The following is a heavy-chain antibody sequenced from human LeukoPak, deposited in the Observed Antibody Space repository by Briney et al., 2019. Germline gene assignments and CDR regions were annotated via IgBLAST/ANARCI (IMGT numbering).Heavy chain of an antibody. CDR1: GYTFTGYY. D-gene: IGHD2-15*01. V-gene: IGHV1-2*02. CDR2: INPNSGGT. Sequence: ASVKVSCKASGYTFTGYYLHWVRQAPGQGLEWMGWINPNSGGTNYAQNFQGRVTMTRDTSISTAYMELSRLRSDDTAVYYCARDVGGGSLNWFDPWGQGTLVSVSS. CDR3: ARDVGGGSLNWFDP. J-gene: IGHJ5*02.